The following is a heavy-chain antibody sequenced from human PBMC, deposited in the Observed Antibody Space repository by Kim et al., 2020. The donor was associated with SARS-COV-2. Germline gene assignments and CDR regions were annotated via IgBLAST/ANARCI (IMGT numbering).Heavy chain of an antibody. V-gene: IGHV3-23*01. CDR2: LNSGGGAT. CDR3: AKSTRIAASGSDY. Sequence: GGSLRLSCAASGFTFTNYAMTWVRQVPGKGLEWVSALNSGGGATYYADSVKGRFTISRDNSMNTLYLQMNSLRAEDTAVYYCAKSTRIAASGSDYWGQGTLVTVSS. D-gene: IGHD6-13*01. CDR1: GFTFTNYA. J-gene: IGHJ4*02.